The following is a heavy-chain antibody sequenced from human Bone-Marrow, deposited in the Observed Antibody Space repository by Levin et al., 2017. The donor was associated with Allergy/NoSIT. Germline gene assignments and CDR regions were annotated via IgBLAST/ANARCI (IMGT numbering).Heavy chain of an antibody. V-gene: IGHV6-1*01. CDR1: GDSVSSTSAA. D-gene: IGHD2-2*01. J-gene: IGHJ2*01. Sequence: SQTLSLTCAISGDSVSSTSAAWSWIRQSPSRGLEWLGRTYYRSKWYYEYAVSVKGRISINPDTSKNQFTFQLNSVNIDDTAVYFCARGSYDSTWFWGRGTLVTVSS. CDR2: TYYRSKWYY. CDR3: ARGSYDSTWF.